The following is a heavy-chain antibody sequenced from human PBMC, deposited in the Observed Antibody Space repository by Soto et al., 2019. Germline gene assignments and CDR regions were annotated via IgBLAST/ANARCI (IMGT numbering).Heavy chain of an antibody. J-gene: IGHJ6*02. Sequence: SETLSLSCTVSGGSSSGYYWSWIGQAPGKGLEWIGYMYNTGSTVYNPSFKSRVTISVDTSKNQFSLKLNSVTAADTAVYYCARDLWGYCGTDCYPLDVWGQGTTVTVS. D-gene: IGHD2-21*02. CDR3: ARDLWGYCGTDCYPLDV. CDR2: MYNTGST. CDR1: GGSSSGYY. V-gene: IGHV4-59*01.